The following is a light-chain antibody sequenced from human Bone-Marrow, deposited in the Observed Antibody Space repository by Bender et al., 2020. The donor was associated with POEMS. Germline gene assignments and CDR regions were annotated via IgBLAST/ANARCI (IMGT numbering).Light chain of an antibody. Sequence: QSALTQPASVSGSPGQSITISCTGTGSDIGAFNLVSWYRHHPGRAPKLLIYEVGERPPGVPDRFSGSKSGTTASLTVSGLQAEDEGDYYCSSYGGSSNLLFGGGTKVTVL. V-gene: IGLV2-8*01. J-gene: IGLJ2*01. CDR3: SSYGGSSNLL. CDR1: GSDIGAFNL. CDR2: EVG.